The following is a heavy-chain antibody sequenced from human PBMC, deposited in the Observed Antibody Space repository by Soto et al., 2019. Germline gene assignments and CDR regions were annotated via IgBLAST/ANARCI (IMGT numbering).Heavy chain of an antibody. Sequence: PSETLSLTCTVSGGSISSSSYYWGWIRQPPGKGLEWIGSIYYSGSTYYNPSLKSRVTISVDTSKNQFSLKLSSVTAADTAVYYCARHGKGGVLRYFDWLPHYYYGMDVWGQGTAVTVSS. V-gene: IGHV4-39*01. D-gene: IGHD3-9*01. CDR1: GGSISSSSYY. CDR3: ARHGKGGVLRYFDWLPHYYYGMDV. J-gene: IGHJ6*02. CDR2: IYYSGST.